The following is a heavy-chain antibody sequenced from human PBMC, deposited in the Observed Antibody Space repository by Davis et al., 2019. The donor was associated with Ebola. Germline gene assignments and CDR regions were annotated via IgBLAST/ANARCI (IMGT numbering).Heavy chain of an antibody. Sequence: GESLKISCAASGFTVGDSYISWARQAPGKGLEWICIIYSGGGTYYADSVKGRFTISRDDAKNSLYLQMNSLRDEDTAVYYCARDLGVGAIPGWGQGTLVTVSS. CDR1: GFTVGDSY. CDR3: ARDLGVGAIPG. J-gene: IGHJ4*02. V-gene: IGHV3-53*01. D-gene: IGHD1-26*01. CDR2: IYSGGGT.